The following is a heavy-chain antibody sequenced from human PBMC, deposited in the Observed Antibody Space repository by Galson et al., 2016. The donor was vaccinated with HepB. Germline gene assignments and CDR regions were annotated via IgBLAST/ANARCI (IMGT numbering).Heavy chain of an antibody. CDR2: IDPGDSFT. V-gene: IGHV5-10-1*01. J-gene: IGHJ4*02. CDR1: GYSFTNYW. D-gene: IGHD1-26*01. Sequence: QSGAEVKKPGESLRISCTGSGYSFTNYWINWVRQMPGKGLEWMGRIDPGDSFTNYSPSFQGHVTISAYKSISTAYLQWSSLKASDTAMYYCASLRSGSLTSDSWGQGTLVTVSS. CDR3: ASLRSGSLTSDS.